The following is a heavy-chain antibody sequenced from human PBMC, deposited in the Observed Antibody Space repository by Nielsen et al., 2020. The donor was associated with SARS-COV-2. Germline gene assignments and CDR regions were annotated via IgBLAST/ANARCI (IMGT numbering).Heavy chain of an antibody. D-gene: IGHD4-23*01. J-gene: IGHJ3*02. CDR2: ISAYNGNT. CDR1: GYTFTKYG. V-gene: IGHV1-18*04. CDR3: ARDDRYGGNSVTHAFDI. Sequence: ASVKVSCKASGYTFTKYGISWVRQAPGQGLEWMGWISAYNGNTNYAQKLQGRVTMTTDTSTSTAYMELRSLRSDDTAVYYCARDDRYGGNSVTHAFDIWGQGTMVTVSS.